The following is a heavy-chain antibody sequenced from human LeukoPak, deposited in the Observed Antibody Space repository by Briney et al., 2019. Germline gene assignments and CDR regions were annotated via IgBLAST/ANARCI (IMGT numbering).Heavy chain of an antibody. CDR3: ASTRVGAGGNAFDI. Sequence: PSETLSLTCTVSGGSISSYYWSWIRQPPGKGLEWIGYIYYSGSTNYNPSLKSRVTISVDTSKNQFSLKLSSVTAADTAVYCCASTRVGAGGNAFDIWGQGAMVTVSS. D-gene: IGHD1-26*01. CDR2: IYYSGST. V-gene: IGHV4-59*08. CDR1: GGSISSYY. J-gene: IGHJ3*02.